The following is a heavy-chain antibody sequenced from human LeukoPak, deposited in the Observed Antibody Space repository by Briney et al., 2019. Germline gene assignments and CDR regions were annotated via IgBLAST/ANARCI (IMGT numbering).Heavy chain of an antibody. CDR2: INPNSGGT. Sequence: ASVKVSCKASGYTFTGYYMHWVRQAPGQGLEWMGWINPNSGGTNYVQKFQGRVTMTRDTSISTAYMELSRLRSDDTAVYYCARSKYSSSWSTPYYMDVWGKGTTVTVSS. CDR1: GYTFTGYY. J-gene: IGHJ6*03. D-gene: IGHD6-13*01. V-gene: IGHV1-2*02. CDR3: ARSKYSSSWSTPYYMDV.